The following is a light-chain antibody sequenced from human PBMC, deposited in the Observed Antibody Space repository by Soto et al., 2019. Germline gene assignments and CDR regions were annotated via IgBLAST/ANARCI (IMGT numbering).Light chain of an antibody. J-gene: IGLJ2*01. CDR1: KLGDKY. Sequence: SYELTQPPSVSVSPGQTASITCSGDKLGDKYACWYQQKPGQSPVLVIYQDSKRPSGIPERFSGSNSGNTATLTISETQAMDEADYYCQAWDSSTAPGVVFGGRTQLTVL. CDR2: QDS. V-gene: IGLV3-1*01. CDR3: QAWDSSTAPGVV.